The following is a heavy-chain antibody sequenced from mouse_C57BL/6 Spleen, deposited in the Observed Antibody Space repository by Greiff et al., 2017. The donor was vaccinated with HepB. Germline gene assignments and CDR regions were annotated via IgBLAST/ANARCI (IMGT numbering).Heavy chain of an antibody. D-gene: IGHD1-1*01. CDR3: AASRRGFAY. CDR2: IYPGDGDT. CDR1: GYAFSSSW. J-gene: IGHJ3*01. Sequence: QVQLKESGPELVKPGASVKISCKASGYAFSSSWMNWVKQRPGKGLEWIGRIYPGDGDTNYNGKFKGKATLTADKSSSTAYMQLSSLTSEDSAVYFCAASRRGFAYWGQGTLVTVSA. V-gene: IGHV1-82*01.